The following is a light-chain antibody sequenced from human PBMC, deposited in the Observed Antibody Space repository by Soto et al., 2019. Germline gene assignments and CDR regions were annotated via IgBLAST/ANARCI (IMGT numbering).Light chain of an antibody. V-gene: IGKV3-20*01. CDR3: QQYGRSPLT. CDR1: QSVSSSY. CDR2: GAS. Sequence: EIVLTQSPGTLSLSPGERATLSCRASQSVSSSYLAWYQQKPGQAPRLLIYGASSRATGILDSFSGSGSGKDFTLTISRLALEDFTVYNCQQYGRSPLTFGGATEEEF. J-gene: IGKJ4*01.